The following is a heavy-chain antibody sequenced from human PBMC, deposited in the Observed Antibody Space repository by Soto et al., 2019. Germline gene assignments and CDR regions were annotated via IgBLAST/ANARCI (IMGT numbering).Heavy chain of an antibody. CDR2: IYYSGSI. J-gene: IGHJ4*02. CDR3: ARGYSSGWYKDHFDY. Sequence: PSETLSLTCTVSGGSISSGDYYWSWIRQPPGKGLEWIGYIYYSGSIYYNPSLKSRVTISVDTSKNQFSLKLSSVTAADTAVYYCARGYSSGWYKDHFDYWGQGTLVTVSS. CDR1: GGSISSGDYY. V-gene: IGHV4-30-4*01. D-gene: IGHD6-19*01.